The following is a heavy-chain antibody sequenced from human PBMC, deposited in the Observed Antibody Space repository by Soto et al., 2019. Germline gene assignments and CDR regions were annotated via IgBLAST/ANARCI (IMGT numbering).Heavy chain of an antibody. CDR2: INAGNGNT. D-gene: IGHD6-13*01. CDR3: ARDLPYSSSWYDYYYYYGMDV. CDR1: GYTFTSYA. V-gene: IGHV1-3*01. Sequence: ASVKVSCKASGYTFTSYAMHWVRQAPGQRLEWMGWINAGNGNTKYSQKFQGRVTITRDTSASTAYMELSSLRSEDTAVYYCARDLPYSSSWYDYYYYYGMDVWGQGTTVTVSS. J-gene: IGHJ6*02.